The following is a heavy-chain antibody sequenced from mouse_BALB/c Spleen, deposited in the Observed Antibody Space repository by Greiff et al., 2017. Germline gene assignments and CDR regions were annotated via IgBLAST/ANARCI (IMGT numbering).Heavy chain of an antibody. J-gene: IGHJ4*01. CDR2: ISYDGSN. V-gene: IGHV3-6*02. CDR1: GYSITSGYY. D-gene: IGHD3-1*01. CDR3: ARGGYGDAMDY. Sequence: EVKVEESGPGLVKPSQSLSLTCSVTGYSITSGYYWNWIRQFPGNKLEWMGYISYDGSNNYNPSLKNRISITRDTSKNQFFLKLNSVTTEDTATYYCARGGYGDAMDYWGQGTSVTVSS.